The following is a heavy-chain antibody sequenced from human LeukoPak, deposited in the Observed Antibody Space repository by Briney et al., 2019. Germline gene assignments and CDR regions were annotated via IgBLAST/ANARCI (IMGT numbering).Heavy chain of an antibody. CDR3: ARVPSGIAAAGDADY. Sequence: PSETLSLTCAVYGGSFSGCYWSWIRQPPGKGLEWIGEINHSGSTNYNPSLKSRVTISVDTSKNQFSLKLSSVTAADTAVYYCARVPSGIAAAGDADYWGQGTLVTVSS. J-gene: IGHJ4*02. V-gene: IGHV4-34*01. CDR2: INHSGST. CDR1: GGSFSGCY. D-gene: IGHD6-13*01.